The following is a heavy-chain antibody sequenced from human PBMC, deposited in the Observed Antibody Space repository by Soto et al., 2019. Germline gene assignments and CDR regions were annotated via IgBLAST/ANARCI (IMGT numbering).Heavy chain of an antibody. D-gene: IGHD5-12*01. CDR1: GFTFSSYA. CDR3: ASSSRIVATTSYYYHYYMDV. CDR2: ISGSGGNT. V-gene: IGHV3-23*01. J-gene: IGHJ6*03. Sequence: GGSLRLSCAASGFTFSSYAMSWVRQAPGKGLEWVSAISGSGGNTYYADCVKGRLTISRDNSKNTLYLQMNSLSAKDTAVYYCASSSRIVATTSYYYHYYMDVWGKGTTVTVSS.